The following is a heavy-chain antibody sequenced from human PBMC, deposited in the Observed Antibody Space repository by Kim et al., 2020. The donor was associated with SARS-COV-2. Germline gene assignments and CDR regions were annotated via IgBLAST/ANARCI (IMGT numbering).Heavy chain of an antibody. CDR2: ISWNSGNI. V-gene: IGHV3-9*01. J-gene: IGHJ6*02. CDR1: GFIFGDYA. D-gene: IGHD3-16*02. Sequence: GGSLRLSCAASGFIFGDYAMHWVRQAPGKGLEWVSGISWNSGNIGYADSVKGRFTISRDNAKNSLYLQMNSLRAEDTALYYCAKDTHDHVWESFRYPHQYYYGMDVWGQGTTVTVSS. CDR3: AKDTHDHVWESFRYPHQYYYGMDV.